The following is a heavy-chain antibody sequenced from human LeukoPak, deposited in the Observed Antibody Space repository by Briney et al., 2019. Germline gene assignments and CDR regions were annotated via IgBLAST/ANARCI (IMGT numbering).Heavy chain of an antibody. CDR1: GGSISPYD. D-gene: IGHD6-13*01. CDR2: ISASGST. V-gene: IGHV4-4*07. Sequence: SETLSLTCTVSGGSISPYDWSWIRQTAGKGLEWIGRISASGSTRYNPSLKSRVTMSVDTSKNQFSLKLSSVTAADTAVYYCARVDSSNWYEYRGYFDYWGQGTLVTVSS. J-gene: IGHJ4*02. CDR3: ARVDSSNWYEYRGYFDY.